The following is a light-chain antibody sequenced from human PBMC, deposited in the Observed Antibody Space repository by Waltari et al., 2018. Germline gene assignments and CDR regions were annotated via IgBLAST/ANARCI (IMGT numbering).Light chain of an antibody. CDR2: VNSDGSH. Sequence: QLVLTQSPSASASLGAPVKLPCTLPSAPSHHVIVWLQPQPEKGPRYLMKVNSDGSHNKGDEIPDRFSGSSSGAERYLTISSLQSEDEADYYCQTGGHGTWVFGGGTKLTVL. V-gene: IGLV4-69*01. J-gene: IGLJ3*02. CDR3: QTGGHGTWV. CDR1: SAPSHHV.